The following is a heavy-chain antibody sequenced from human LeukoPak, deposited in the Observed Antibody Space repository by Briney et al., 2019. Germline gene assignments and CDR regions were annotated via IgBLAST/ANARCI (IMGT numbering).Heavy chain of an antibody. V-gene: IGHV3-30-3*01. J-gene: IGHJ6*02. CDR2: ISYDGSNK. CDR1: GSTFSSYA. Sequence: PGGSLRLSCAASGSTFSSYAMHWVRQAPGKGLEWVAVISYDGSNKYYADSVKGRFTISRDNSKNTLYLQMNSLRAEDTAVYYCARDPRRYFDWLSISYYYYGMDVWGQGTTVTVSS. D-gene: IGHD3-9*01. CDR3: ARDPRRYFDWLSISYYYYGMDV.